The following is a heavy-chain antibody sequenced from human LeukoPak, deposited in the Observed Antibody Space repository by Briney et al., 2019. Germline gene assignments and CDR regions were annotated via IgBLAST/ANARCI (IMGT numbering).Heavy chain of an antibody. J-gene: IGHJ4*02. Sequence: GASVKVSCKASGYTFTGYYMHWVRQAPGQGLEWMGWINPNSGGTNYAQKFQGSVTMTRDTSISTAYMELSRLRSDDTAVYYCARRGSSVGGSYYSFDYWGQGTLVTVSS. CDR3: ARRGSSVGGSYYSFDY. V-gene: IGHV1-2*02. CDR2: INPNSGGT. D-gene: IGHD1-26*01. CDR1: GYTFTGYY.